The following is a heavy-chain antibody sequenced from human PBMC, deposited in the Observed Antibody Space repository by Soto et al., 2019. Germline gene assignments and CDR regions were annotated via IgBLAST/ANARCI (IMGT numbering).Heavy chain of an antibody. CDR3: ARGRYGDS. CDR2: ISAHNGNT. Sequence: QVHLVQSGAEVKKPGASVKVSCKGSGYTFTSYGITWVRQAPGQGLEWMGWISAHNGNTGYAQKFQGRVTVTRDTSTSTAYTELRSLRSGATAAYYCARGRYGDSWGQGSLVTVSS. CDR1: GYTFTSYG. V-gene: IGHV1-18*01. J-gene: IGHJ4*02. D-gene: IGHD1-1*01.